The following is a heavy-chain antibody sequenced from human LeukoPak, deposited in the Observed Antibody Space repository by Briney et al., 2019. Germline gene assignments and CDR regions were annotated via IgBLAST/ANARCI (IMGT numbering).Heavy chain of an antibody. Sequence: PSETLSLTCTVSGGSTSSYYWSWIRQPPGKGLEWIGYIYYSGSTNYNPSLKSRVTMSVDTSKNQFSLKLSSVTAADTAVYYCARGGSYLGYMDVWGKGTTVTVSS. V-gene: IGHV4-59*12. D-gene: IGHD1-26*01. CDR1: GGSTSSYY. J-gene: IGHJ6*03. CDR2: IYYSGST. CDR3: ARGGSYLGYMDV.